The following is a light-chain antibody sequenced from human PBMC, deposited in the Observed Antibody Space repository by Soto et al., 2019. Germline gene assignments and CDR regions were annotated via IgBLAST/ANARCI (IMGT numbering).Light chain of an antibody. J-gene: IGKJ1*01. CDR1: QSVSSSY. CDR2: GAS. V-gene: IGKV3-20*01. Sequence: EIVFTQSPGTLSVSPGERATLSCRASQSVSSSYLAWYQQKPGQAPRLLIYGASSRATGIPDRFSGSGSGTDFTLTISRLEPEDFAVYYCQHSGDFRWTFGQGTKVDIK. CDR3: QHSGDFRWT.